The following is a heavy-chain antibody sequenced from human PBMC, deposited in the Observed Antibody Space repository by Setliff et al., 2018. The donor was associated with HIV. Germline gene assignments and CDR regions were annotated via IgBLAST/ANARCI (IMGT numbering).Heavy chain of an antibody. CDR1: GGSLSGYY. D-gene: IGHD5-18*01. CDR2: FNHGRST. J-gene: IGHJ6*03. CDR3: ARHNTGYSCGYDYYYYMDV. V-gene: IGHV4-34*01. Sequence: SETLSLTCAVYGGSLSGYYWSWIRQPPGKGLEWIGEFNHGRSTNNNPSLKSRVTISGDTTKNQFSLKLTSVTAADTAVYYCARHNTGYSCGYDYYYYMDVWGKGTTVTVSS.